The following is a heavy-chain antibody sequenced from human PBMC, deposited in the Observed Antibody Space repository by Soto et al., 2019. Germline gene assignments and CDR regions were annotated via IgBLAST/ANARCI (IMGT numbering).Heavy chain of an antibody. D-gene: IGHD2-21*01. V-gene: IGHV3-53*04. J-gene: IGHJ4*02. CDR2: IYSGGST. Sequence: GGSLRLSCAASGFTVSSNYMSWVRQAPGKGLEWVSVIYSGGSTYYADSVKGRFTISRHNSKNTLYLQMNSLRAEDTAVYYRARSDCGGDCYLDYWGQGTLVTVSS. CDR1: GFTVSSNY. CDR3: ARSDCGGDCYLDY.